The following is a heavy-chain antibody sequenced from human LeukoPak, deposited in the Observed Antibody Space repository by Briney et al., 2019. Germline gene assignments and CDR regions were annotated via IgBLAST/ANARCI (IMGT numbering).Heavy chain of an antibody. V-gene: IGHV3-23*01. CDR2: ISGSGGST. D-gene: IGHD4-23*01. Sequence: PGGSVRLSCAASGFNFSSYGMSWVRPAPGKGLEWVSAISGSGGSTYYADSVKGRFTISRDNSKNTLYLHMKSLRAEDTAFYYCAKNVTVAEWYYHYMDVWGKGTTVTVSS. CDR3: AKNVTVAEWYYHYMDV. CDR1: GFNFSSYG. J-gene: IGHJ6*03.